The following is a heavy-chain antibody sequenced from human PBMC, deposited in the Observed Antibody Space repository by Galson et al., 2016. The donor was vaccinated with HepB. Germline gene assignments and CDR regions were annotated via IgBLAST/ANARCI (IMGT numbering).Heavy chain of an antibody. J-gene: IGHJ6*02. CDR2: IDWDDDK. CDR3: ARIRVVRGVRYGMDV. Sequence: PALVKPTQTLTLTCTFSGFSLSISEMSVSWIRQPPGKALEWLALIDWDDDKYYSTSLKTRLTISKDTPKDQVVLTMTNMDPVDTATYYCARIRVVRGVRYGMDVWGQGTAVTVSS. CDR1: GFSLSISEMS. D-gene: IGHD3-10*01. V-gene: IGHV2-70*01.